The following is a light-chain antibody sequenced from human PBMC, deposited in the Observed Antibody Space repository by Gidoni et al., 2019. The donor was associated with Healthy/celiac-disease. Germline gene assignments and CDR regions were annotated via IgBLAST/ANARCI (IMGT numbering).Light chain of an antibody. J-gene: IGLJ2*01. CDR2: QDS. CDR3: QAWDSFVV. V-gene: IGLV3-1*01. CDR1: NLGDKY. Sequence: SYELTQLPSVSVSPVQTASITCSGDNLGDKYACWYQQKPGQSPVLVIYQDSKRPSGTPERFSGSNSGNTATLTISGTQAMDEADYYCQAWDSFVVFGGGTKLTV.